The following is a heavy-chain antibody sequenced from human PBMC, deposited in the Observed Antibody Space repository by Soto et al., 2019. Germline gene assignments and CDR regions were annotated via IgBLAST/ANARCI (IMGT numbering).Heavy chain of an antibody. V-gene: IGHV3-30*18. CDR3: VKDGSSGWPYFYDMDV. Sequence: XGSLRLSCSASGFSFSSYGMHWVRPAPGKGLEWVAVISYEGSNKYYADSVKGRFTISRDNSKNTLYLQMSSLRAEDTAVYYCVKDGSSGWPYFYDMDVWGQGTTVTVSS. CDR1: GFSFSSYG. CDR2: ISYEGSNK. D-gene: IGHD6-19*01. J-gene: IGHJ6*02.